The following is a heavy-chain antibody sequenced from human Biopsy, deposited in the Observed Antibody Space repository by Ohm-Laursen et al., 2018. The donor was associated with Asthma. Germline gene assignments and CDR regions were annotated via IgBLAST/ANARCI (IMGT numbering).Heavy chain of an antibody. CDR2: IIPIFGTS. D-gene: IGHD2-2*01. Sequence: SVKVSCKASGGTFGRYAISWVRQAPGQGLEWMGGIIPIFGTSNYAQKFRGRLTMTRDTSTRTVYMELSSLRSEDTAVYYCAREATSGEVPFGYFYALDVWGEGTTVTVSS. CDR1: GGTFGRYA. J-gene: IGHJ6*04. V-gene: IGHV1-69*05. CDR3: AREATSGEVPFGYFYALDV.